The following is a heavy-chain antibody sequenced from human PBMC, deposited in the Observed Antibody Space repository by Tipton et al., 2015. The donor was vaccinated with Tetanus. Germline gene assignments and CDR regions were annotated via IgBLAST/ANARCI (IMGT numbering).Heavy chain of an antibody. CDR1: GYTFTGYY. CDR2: ISAYNGIA. Sequence: QLVQSGAEVKKPGASVKVSCKASGYTFTGYYIYWVRQAPGQGLEWMGWISAYNGIANYAQKLQDRVTMTTETSTTTAYLELRSLKSDDTAVYFCARRGYSSGFDYWGQGTLVTVSS. D-gene: IGHD6-19*01. V-gene: IGHV1-18*04. CDR3: ARRGYSSGFDY. J-gene: IGHJ4*02.